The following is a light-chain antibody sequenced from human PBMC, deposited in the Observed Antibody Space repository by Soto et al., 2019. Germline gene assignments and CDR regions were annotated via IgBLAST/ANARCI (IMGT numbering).Light chain of an antibody. J-gene: IGKJ2*01. CDR1: QRITTY. Sequence: IQMTQSPSSLSASVGDRVTITCRASQRITTYLNWYQQKPGDAPKLLISTSGTLQRGVPSRFSGSGSGTDFTLTITALRPEDFATYCCQQTYSTPYTFGQGTKLEIK. V-gene: IGKV1-39*01. CDR2: TSG. CDR3: QQTYSTPYT.